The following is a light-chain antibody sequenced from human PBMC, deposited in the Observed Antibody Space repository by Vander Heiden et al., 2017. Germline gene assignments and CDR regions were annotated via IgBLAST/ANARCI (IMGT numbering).Light chain of an antibody. V-gene: IGLV6-57*02. Sequence: FMLTQPHPMSESPGKPVTISCTGYGGSIAGNYVQWFQQRPGGAPTTVIYEDNRRPSGVPDRFSGSIDRSSNSASLTISGLKTEDEADYYCQSYDDSDQGVIGGGTKLTVL. J-gene: IGLJ2*01. CDR3: QSYDDSDQGV. CDR2: EDN. CDR1: GGSIAGNY.